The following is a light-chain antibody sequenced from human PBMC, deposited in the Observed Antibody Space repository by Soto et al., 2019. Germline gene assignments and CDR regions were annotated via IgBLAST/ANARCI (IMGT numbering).Light chain of an antibody. CDR3: SSYTSSSTLYV. J-gene: IGLJ1*01. CDR1: SSDVGGYNY. Sequence: QSALTQPASVSESPGQSITISCTGTSSDVGGYNYVSWYQQHPGKAPKLMIYDVSNRHSGVSHRFSGSKSGNTASLTISGLQAEDEADYYCSSYTSSSTLYVFGTGTKLTVL. CDR2: DVS. V-gene: IGLV2-14*01.